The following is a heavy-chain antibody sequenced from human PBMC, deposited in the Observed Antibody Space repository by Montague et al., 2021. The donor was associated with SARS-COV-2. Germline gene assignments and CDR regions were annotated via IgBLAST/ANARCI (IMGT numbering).Heavy chain of an antibody. J-gene: IGHJ4*02. Sequence: SETLSLTCTVSGGSISSSSYYWGWIRQPPGKGLEWIGSIYYSGSTYYNPSLKSRVTISVDTSKNQFSLKLSSVTAADTAVYYCVRSRAERYSAWTKLDAHVKPYYFDYWGQGTLVTVSS. CDR3: VRSRAERYSAWTKLDAHVKPYYFDY. V-gene: IGHV4-39*01. D-gene: IGHD3-9*01. CDR2: IYYSGST. CDR1: GGSISSSSYY.